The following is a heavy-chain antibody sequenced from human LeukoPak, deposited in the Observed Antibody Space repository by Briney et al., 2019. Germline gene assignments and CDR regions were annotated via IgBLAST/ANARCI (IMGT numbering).Heavy chain of an antibody. CDR2: INPNCGTA. J-gene: IGHJ6*03. CDR1: GDTFSNYG. D-gene: IGHD5-24*01. V-gene: IGHV1-69*06. CDR3: ALKGATAYYYYMDV. Sequence: ASVKVSCKASGDTFSNYGISWVRQAPGQGLEWMGWINPNCGTANYAQKFQGRVTITADKSTSTAYMELSSLRSEDTAVYYCALKGATAYYYYMDVWGKGPTVTVSS.